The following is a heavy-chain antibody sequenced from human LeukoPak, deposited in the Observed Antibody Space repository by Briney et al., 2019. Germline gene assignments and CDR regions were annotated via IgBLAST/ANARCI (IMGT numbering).Heavy chain of an antibody. CDR2: IYHSGST. J-gene: IGHJ4*02. D-gene: IGHD2-2*01. V-gene: IGHV4-38-2*01. Sequence: SETLSLTCAVSGYSISSGYYWGWTRQPPGKGLEWIGSIYHSGSTYYNPSLKSRVTISVDTSKNQFSLKLSSVTAADTAVYYCAATPRYCSSTSCWGYWGQGTLVTVSS. CDR3: AATPRYCSSTSCWGY. CDR1: GYSISSGYY.